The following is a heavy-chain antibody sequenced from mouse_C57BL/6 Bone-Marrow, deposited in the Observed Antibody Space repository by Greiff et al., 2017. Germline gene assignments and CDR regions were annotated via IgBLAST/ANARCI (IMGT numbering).Heavy chain of an antibody. D-gene: IGHD4-1*01. J-gene: IGHJ3*01. V-gene: IGHV14-2*01. CDR1: GFNIKDYY. CDR3: ARTEDPANWDGGFAD. CDR2: IDPEDGET. Sequence: EVQLQQSGAELVKPGASVKLSCTASGFNIKDYYMHWVKQRTEQGLEWIGRIDPEDGETKYAPKFQGQATITADTSSNTAYLQLSSLTSEDTAVYYCARTEDPANWDGGFADWGQGTLVTVSA.